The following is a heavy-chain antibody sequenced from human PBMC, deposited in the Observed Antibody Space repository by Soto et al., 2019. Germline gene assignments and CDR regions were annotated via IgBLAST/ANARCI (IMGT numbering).Heavy chain of an antibody. J-gene: IGHJ5*01. CDR3: VRLLGNSWLGS. D-gene: IGHD3-3*02. V-gene: IGHV6-1*01. CDR1: GDSVSTNSAT. Sequence: PSQTLSLTCDISGDSVSTNSATWNWIRQSPSRDLEWLGRTYYRSKWYNDYAVSVKSRITISPDTSNNQLSLQLNSVTPDDTDDNYCVRLLGNSWLGSLGQVTRGTVAS. CDR2: TYYRSKWYN.